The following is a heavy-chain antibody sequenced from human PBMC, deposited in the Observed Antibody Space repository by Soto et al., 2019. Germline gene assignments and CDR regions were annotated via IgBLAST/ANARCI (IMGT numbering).Heavy chain of an antibody. CDR3: ASRRGGSSWVDF. V-gene: IGHV4-39*01. Sequence: QLQLQESGPGLLKPSATLSLTCTVSGGYISSSSYYWGWIRQPPGEGLEWIGNIYHTGSAYYNPSLKSRLTMSADMSNNPFYLKLYSVTAADTAVYYCASRRGGSSWVDFLGQGTLVTVAS. CDR1: GGYISSSSYY. D-gene: IGHD6-13*01. J-gene: IGHJ4*02. CDR2: IYHTGSA.